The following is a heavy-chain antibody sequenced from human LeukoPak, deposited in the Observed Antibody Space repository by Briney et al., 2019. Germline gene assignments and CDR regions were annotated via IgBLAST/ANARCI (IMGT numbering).Heavy chain of an antibody. Sequence: PSETLSLTCTVSGGSISSYYWSWIRQPPGKGLEWIGYTYYSGSTNYNPSLKSRVTISVDTSKNQFSLKLSSVTAADTAVYYCARGGYCSSTSCSSRETYWYFDLWGRGTLVTVSS. D-gene: IGHD2-2*03. CDR1: GGSISSYY. CDR2: TYYSGST. J-gene: IGHJ2*01. V-gene: IGHV4-59*01. CDR3: ARGGYCSSTSCSSRETYWYFDL.